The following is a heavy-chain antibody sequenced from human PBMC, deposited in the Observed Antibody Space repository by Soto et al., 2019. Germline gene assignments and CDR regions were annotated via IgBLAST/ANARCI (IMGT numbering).Heavy chain of an antibody. CDR3: AKDLRQQLANFDF. CDR2: ISGSGGST. J-gene: IGHJ4*02. D-gene: IGHD6-13*01. Sequence: EVQLLESGGGLVQPGGSLRLSCAASGFTFSSYAMSWVCQAPGKGLEWVSAISGSGGSTYYADSVKGRFTISRDNSKNTLYLQMNSLRAEDTAVYYCAKDLRQQLANFDFWGQGTLVTVSS. CDR1: GFTFSSYA. V-gene: IGHV3-23*01.